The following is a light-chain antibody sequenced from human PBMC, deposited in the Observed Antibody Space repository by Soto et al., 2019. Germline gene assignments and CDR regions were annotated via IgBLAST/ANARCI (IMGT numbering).Light chain of an antibody. CDR3: SSYTSSTTLYV. CDR2: DVS. Sequence: QSVLTQPASVSGSPGESITICCTGTSSDVGGYNYVSWYQQLPGKAPKLIIYDVSNRPSGVSNRFSASKSANAASLTISGLQAEDEADYYCSSYTSSTTLYVFGSGTKVTVL. V-gene: IGLV2-14*03. J-gene: IGLJ1*01. CDR1: SSDVGGYNY.